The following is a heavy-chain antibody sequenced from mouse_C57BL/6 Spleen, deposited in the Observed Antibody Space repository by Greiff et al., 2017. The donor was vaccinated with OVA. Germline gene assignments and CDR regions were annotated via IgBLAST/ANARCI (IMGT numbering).Heavy chain of an antibody. CDR3: ARVGIYYYGSSYDYYAMDY. CDR1: GYTFTDYN. D-gene: IGHD1-1*01. J-gene: IGHJ4*01. CDR2: INPNNGGT. V-gene: IGHV1-18*01. Sequence: EVQLQQSGPELVKPGASVKLPCKASGYTFTDYNMDWVKQSHGKSLEWIGDINPNNGGTIYNQKFKGKATLTVDKSSSTAYMELRSLTSEDTAVYYCARVGIYYYGSSYDYYAMDYWGQGTSVTVAS.